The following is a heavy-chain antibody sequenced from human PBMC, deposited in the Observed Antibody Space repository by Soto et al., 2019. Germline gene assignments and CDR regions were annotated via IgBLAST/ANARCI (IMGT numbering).Heavy chain of an antibody. Sequence: SETLSLTCSVSGDSITNSIYYWGWIRQSPVKGLVWIGSFIYGGPTYYSLSLESRVSISADTSKNQFSLRLNSVTAADTAIYFCARPTSNQSMVSSYLFVDWGQVALFPVSS. J-gene: IGHJ4*01. CDR1: GDSITNSIYY. V-gene: IGHV4-39*01. CDR3: ARPTSNQSMVSSYLFVD. D-gene: IGHD2-8*01. CDR2: FIYGGPT.